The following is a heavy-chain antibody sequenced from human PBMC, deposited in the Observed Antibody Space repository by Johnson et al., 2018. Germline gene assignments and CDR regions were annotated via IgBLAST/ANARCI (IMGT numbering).Heavy chain of an antibody. CDR1: GFTFSSYA. J-gene: IGHJ1*01. V-gene: IGHV3-30*04. CDR2: ISYDGSNK. Sequence: QVQLVESGGGVVQPGRSLRLSCAASGFTFSSYAMHWVRQAPGKGLEWVAVISYDGSNKYYADSVKGRFTISRDNSKNTLYLQMNSLRAEDTAVYYCAKDYEQYLQNWGQGTLVTVSS. CDR3: AKDYEQYLQN. D-gene: IGHD3-16*01.